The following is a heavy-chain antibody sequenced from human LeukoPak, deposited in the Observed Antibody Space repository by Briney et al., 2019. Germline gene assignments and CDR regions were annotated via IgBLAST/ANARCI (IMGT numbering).Heavy chain of an antibody. CDR2: IWYDGSNQ. J-gene: IGHJ2*01. CDR1: GFTFSSYS. D-gene: IGHD3-3*01. CDR3: VRDRSARYFDF. V-gene: IGHV3-33*08. Sequence: TGGSLRLSCAASGFTFSSYSMNWVRQAPGKGLEWVAIIWYDGSNQYYGDSVKGRFTISRDNSKNMLYLQMNSLRAEDTALYYCVRDRSARYFDFWGRGTLVTVSS.